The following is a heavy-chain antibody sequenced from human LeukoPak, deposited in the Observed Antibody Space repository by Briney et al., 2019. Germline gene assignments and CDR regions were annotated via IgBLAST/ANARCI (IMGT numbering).Heavy chain of an antibody. CDR1: GFTFSSYS. V-gene: IGHV3-48*01. Sequence: GGSLRLSCAASGFTFSSYSMNWVRQAPGKGLEWVSYISSSSSTIYYADSVKGRFTISRDNAKNSLYLQMNSLRVEDTAVYYCARDSLTGYSSSWYYDHWGQGTLVTVSS. D-gene: IGHD6-13*01. J-gene: IGHJ4*02. CDR3: ARDSLTGYSSSWYYDH. CDR2: ISSSSSTI.